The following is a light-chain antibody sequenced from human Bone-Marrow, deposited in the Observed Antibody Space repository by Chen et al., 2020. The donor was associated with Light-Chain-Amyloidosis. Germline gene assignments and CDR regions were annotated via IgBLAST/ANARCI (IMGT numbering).Light chain of an antibody. V-gene: IGLV2-14*01. CDR2: EVT. J-gene: IGLJ1*01. CDR3: SSYTITNTLV. CDR1: SSDVGGDNH. Sequence: QSALTQPASVSGSPGQSITISCTGTSSDVGGDNHVSWYQQHPDKAPKLMIYEVTNRPSWVPDRCGGSKSDNTASLTISGLQTEDEADYFCSSYTITNTLVFGSGTRVTVL.